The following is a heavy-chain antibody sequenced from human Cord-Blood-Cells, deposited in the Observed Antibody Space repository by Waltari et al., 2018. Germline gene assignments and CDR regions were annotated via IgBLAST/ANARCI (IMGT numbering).Heavy chain of an antibody. J-gene: IGHJ3*02. V-gene: IGHV1-2*02. D-gene: IGHD5-18*01. CDR3: ARGVVDTAMVLGFGFDI. CDR2: INPNSGGT. Sequence: QVQLVQSGAEVKKPGASVKVSCKASGYTFTGYYMHWVRQAPGQGLEWMGWINPNSGGTNYAQKFQGRVTMTRDTSISTAYMELSRLRSDDTAVYYCARGVVDTAMVLGFGFDIWGQGTMVTVSS. CDR1: GYTFTGYY.